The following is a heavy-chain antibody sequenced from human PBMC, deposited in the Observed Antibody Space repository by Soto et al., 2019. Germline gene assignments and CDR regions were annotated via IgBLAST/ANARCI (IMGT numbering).Heavy chain of an antibody. V-gene: IGHV1-18*01. D-gene: IGHD3-22*01. CDR1: GYTFTSYA. Sequence: GASVKVSCKASGYTFTSYAISWVRQAPGQGLEWMGWISAYNGNTNYAQKLQGRVTMTTDTSTSTAYMELRSLRSEDTAVYYCASEVKGPGAFDIWGQGTMVTVSS. CDR3: ASEVKGPGAFDI. CDR2: ISAYNGNT. J-gene: IGHJ3*02.